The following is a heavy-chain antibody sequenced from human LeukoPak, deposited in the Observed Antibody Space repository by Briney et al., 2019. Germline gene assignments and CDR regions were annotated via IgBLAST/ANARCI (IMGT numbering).Heavy chain of an antibody. D-gene: IGHD1-1*01. V-gene: IGHV3-64D*06. CDR2: ISMNVQAT. CDR1: GFTFTSHV. CDR3: VREGLERRTNFDY. J-gene: IGHJ4*02. Sequence: GGSLRLSCSASGFTFTSHVMHWVRQAPGKGLQYVSGISMNVQATYYAGSVKGRFTISRDSSKNTVYLQMNSLTAEDTAVYYCVREGLERRTNFDYWGQGTLVSVSS.